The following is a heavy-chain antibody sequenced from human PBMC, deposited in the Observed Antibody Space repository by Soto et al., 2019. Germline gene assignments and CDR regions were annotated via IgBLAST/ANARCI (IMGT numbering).Heavy chain of an antibody. Sequence: SGPTLVNPTQTLTLTCTFSGFSLSTSGMCVSWIRQPPGKALEWLALIDWDEDKEYGTSLRTRVTISKDTSGNQVVLTMTNMDPVDTATYYCARSNFRATRAFDIWGQGTMVTVSS. D-gene: IGHD1-26*01. J-gene: IGHJ3*02. CDR1: GFSLSTSGMC. V-gene: IGHV2-70*01. CDR2: IDWDEDK. CDR3: ARSNFRATRAFDI.